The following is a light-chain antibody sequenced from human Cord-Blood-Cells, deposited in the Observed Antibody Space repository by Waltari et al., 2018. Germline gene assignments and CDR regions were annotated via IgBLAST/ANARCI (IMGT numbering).Light chain of an antibody. CDR3: SSYTSSSTLV. CDR2: DVS. Sequence: QSALTQPASVSGSPGQAITISCTGTSSEVGGYNYVSWYQQHPGKAPKLMIYDVSNRPSGVSTGFSGSKSGNTASRTISGLQAEDEADYYCSSYTSSSTLVFGTGTKVTVL. CDR1: SSEVGGYNY. V-gene: IGLV2-14*03. J-gene: IGLJ1*01.